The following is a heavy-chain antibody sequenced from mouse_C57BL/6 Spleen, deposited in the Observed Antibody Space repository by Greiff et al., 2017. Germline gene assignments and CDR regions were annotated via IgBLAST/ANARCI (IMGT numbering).Heavy chain of an antibody. CDR1: GYTFTSYW. V-gene: IGHV1-50*01. J-gene: IGHJ1*03. Sequence: QVQLQQPGAELVKPGASVKLSCKASGYTFTSYWMQWVKQRPGQGLEWIGEIDPSDSYTNYNQKFKGKATLPVDTSSSTAYMQLSSLTSEDSAVYYCARGKKNYGSSFDVWGTGTTVTVSS. CDR3: ARGKKNYGSSFDV. CDR2: IDPSDSYT. D-gene: IGHD1-1*02.